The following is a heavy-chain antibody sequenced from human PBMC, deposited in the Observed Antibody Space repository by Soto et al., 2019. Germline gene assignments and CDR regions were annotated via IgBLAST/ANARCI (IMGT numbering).Heavy chain of an antibody. J-gene: IGHJ4*02. CDR2: THHSGRT. D-gene: IGHD5-12*01. CDR1: GGSMSSSNW. CDR3: ARVDRGGYNYYFDY. V-gene: IGHV4-4*02. Sequence: SETLSLTCTVSGGSMSSSNWWNWVRQPPGKGLEWIGETHHSGRTNYNPSLKSRVTISVDKSKNHFSLKLSSVTASDTAVYYCARVDRGGYNYYFDYWGQGTPVTVSS.